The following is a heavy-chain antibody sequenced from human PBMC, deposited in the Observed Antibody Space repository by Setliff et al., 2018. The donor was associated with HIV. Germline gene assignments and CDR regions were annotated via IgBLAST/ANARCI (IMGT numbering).Heavy chain of an antibody. V-gene: IGHV1-3*04. Sequence: ASVKVSCKASGYTFTSYAIHWVRQAPGQRLEWMGWINTGQGNTKYSQEFQDRFTISRDNSKNTLYLQLNSLRPDDTGVYYCASARIPTGGTSTSFDFWGQGALVTVSS. CDR1: GYTFTSYA. CDR3: ASARIPTGGTSTSFDF. J-gene: IGHJ4*02. D-gene: IGHD1-1*01. CDR2: INTGQGNT.